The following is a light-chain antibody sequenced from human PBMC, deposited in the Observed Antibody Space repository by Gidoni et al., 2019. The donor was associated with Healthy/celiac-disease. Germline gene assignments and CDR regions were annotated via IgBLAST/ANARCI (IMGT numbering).Light chain of an antibody. CDR2: QDS. CDR3: QAWDSSTAVV. V-gene: IGLV3-1*01. J-gene: IGLJ2*01. Sequence: YELTQHPSVSRSPGQTASIPCSGDKLGDKYACWYQRKPGQSPVLVIYQDSKRPSGIPERFSGSNSGNTATLTISGTQAMDEADYYCQAWDSSTAVVFGGGTKLTVL. CDR1: KLGDKY.